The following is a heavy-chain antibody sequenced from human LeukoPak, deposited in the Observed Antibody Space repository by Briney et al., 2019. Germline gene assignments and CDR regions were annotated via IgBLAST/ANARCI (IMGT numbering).Heavy chain of an antibody. CDR1: GGSISSSSYY. J-gene: IGHJ5*02. CDR2: IYYSGST. D-gene: IGHD4-17*01. V-gene: IGHV4-39*07. Sequence: SETLSLTCTVSGGSISSSSYYWGWIRQPPGKGLEWIGSIYYSGSTYYNPSLKSRVTISVDTSKNQFSLKLSSVTAADTAVYYCARDLGDYGKTGFDPWGQGTLVTVSS. CDR3: ARDLGDYGKTGFDP.